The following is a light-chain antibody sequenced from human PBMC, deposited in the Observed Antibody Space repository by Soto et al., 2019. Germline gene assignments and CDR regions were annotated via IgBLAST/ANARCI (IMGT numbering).Light chain of an antibody. CDR2: TAS. V-gene: IGKV1-39*01. CDR1: QGINSH. Sequence: DIQMTQSPSSLSASVGDRVTITCRASQGINSHLNWYQQKPGKAPKLLIYTASSLQSGVPTRFSGSGSGTGFSVVISRLQPEVFVTYYCEHTYSTPRTFCQGTQLEIK. CDR3: EHTYSTPRT. J-gene: IGKJ1*01.